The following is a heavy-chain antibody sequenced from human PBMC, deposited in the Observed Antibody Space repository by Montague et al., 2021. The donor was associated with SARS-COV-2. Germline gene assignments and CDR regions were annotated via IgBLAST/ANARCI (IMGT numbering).Heavy chain of an antibody. D-gene: IGHD2-2*02. CDR1: GGSISSSNCY. V-gene: IGHV4-39*07. J-gene: IGHJ4*02. Sequence: SETLSLTCTVSGGSISSSNCYWGWIRQPPGKGLEWIGSIYYSGSTSYNPSLKSRVTISLDTSRNQFSLKVNSMTAADTAVYYCATIAIPIRYFDYWGQGTLVTVSS. CDR2: IYYSGST. CDR3: ATIAIPIRYFDY.